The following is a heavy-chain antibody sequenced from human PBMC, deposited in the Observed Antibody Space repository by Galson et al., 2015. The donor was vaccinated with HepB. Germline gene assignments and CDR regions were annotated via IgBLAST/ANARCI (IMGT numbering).Heavy chain of an antibody. Sequence: SLRLSCAASGFTFSSYGMHWVRQAPGKGLEWVAVIWYDGSNKYYADSVKGRFTISRDNSKNTLYLQMNSLRAEDTAVYYCARDFKNYDFDAFDIWGQGTMVTVSS. D-gene: IGHD3-3*01. CDR3: ARDFKNYDFDAFDI. CDR2: IWYDGSNK. V-gene: IGHV3-33*01. J-gene: IGHJ3*02. CDR1: GFTFSSYG.